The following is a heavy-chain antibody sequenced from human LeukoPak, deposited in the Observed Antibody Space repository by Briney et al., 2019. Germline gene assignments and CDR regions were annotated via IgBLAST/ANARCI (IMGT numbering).Heavy chain of an antibody. Sequence: PGRSLRLSCAASGFTFSSCGMHWVRQAPGKGLEWVAVISFDGSNQYYADSVKGRFTISRDNLKKSLYLQMNSLRAEDTAMYYCAKDSKWMLQGIIPCGMDVWGKGTTVTVSS. D-gene: IGHD2-8*01. CDR3: AKDSKWMLQGIIPCGMDV. CDR1: GFTFSSCG. CDR2: ISFDGSNQ. V-gene: IGHV3-30*18. J-gene: IGHJ6*04.